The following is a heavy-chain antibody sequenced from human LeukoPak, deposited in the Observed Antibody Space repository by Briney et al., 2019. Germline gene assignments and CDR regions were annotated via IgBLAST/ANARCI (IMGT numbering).Heavy chain of an antibody. J-gene: IGHJ4*02. CDR2: ISGSGHRT. CDR1: GFTFSSYG. CDR3: AKDWGEYFDYVWGSFTSFDS. D-gene: IGHD3-16*01. Sequence: GGTLRLSCAASGFTFSSYGVSWVRQAPGKGLEWVSGISGSGHRTYYADSVKGRFTISRDNSKSTLYLQMNSLRAEDTAVYYCAKDWGEYFDYVWGSFTSFDSWGQGALVTVSS. V-gene: IGHV3-23*01.